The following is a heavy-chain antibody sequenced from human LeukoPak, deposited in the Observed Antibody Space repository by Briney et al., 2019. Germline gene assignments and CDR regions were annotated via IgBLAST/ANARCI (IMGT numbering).Heavy chain of an antibody. J-gene: IGHJ3*02. V-gene: IGHV1-8*01. CDR1: GYTFTSYD. D-gene: IGHD4-17*01. CDR3: ASARGVTTSDAFDI. CDR2: MNPNSGNT. Sequence: ASVKASCKASGYTFTSYDINWVRQATGQGLEWMGWMNPNSGNTGYAQKFQGRVTMTRNTSISTAYMELSSLRSEDTAVYYCASARGVTTSDAFDIWGQGTMVTVSS.